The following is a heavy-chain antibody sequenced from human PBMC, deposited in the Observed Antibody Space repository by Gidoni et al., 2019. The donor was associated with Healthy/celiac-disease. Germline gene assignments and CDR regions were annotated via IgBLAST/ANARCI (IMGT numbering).Heavy chain of an antibody. CDR2: ISGSGGST. J-gene: IGHJ4*02. V-gene: IGHV3-23*01. Sequence: GFTFSSYAMSWVRQAPGKGLEWVSAISGSGGSTYYADSVKGRFTISRDNSKNTLYLQMNSLRAEDTAVYYCALEGLLNSGLFHDYWGQGTLVTVSS. CDR1: GFTFSSYA. CDR3: ALEGLLNSGLFHDY. D-gene: IGHD3-3*01.